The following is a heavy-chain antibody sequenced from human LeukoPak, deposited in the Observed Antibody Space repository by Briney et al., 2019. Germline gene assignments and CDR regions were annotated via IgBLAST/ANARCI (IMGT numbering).Heavy chain of an antibody. J-gene: IGHJ4*02. D-gene: IGHD1-26*01. CDR2: IWSDGSNK. CDR3: VKDSPPRYSGSPPAY. V-gene: IGHV3-30*02. Sequence: GGSLRLSCAASGFIFSNDAMHWVRQAPGKGLEWVAFIWSDGSNKYYADSVKGRFTISRDNSEDTLYLQMNSLRVEDTAVYYCVKDSPPRYSGSPPAYWGQGTLVTVSS. CDR1: GFIFSNDA.